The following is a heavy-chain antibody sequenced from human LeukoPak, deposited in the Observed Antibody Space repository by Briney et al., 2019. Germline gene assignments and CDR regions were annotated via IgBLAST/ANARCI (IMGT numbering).Heavy chain of an antibody. CDR1: GFTFGTYW. V-gene: IGHV3-74*03. CDR2: INTDGSSR. Sequence: GGSLRLSGEASGFTFGTYWMHWIRQAPGKGLVWVSRINTDGSSRMYADSVKGRVTISRDNAKNTLYLQMNSLSAEDTAVHYCAREHHDILSRVGFDYWGQGTLVSVSS. D-gene: IGHD3-9*01. CDR3: AREHHDILSRVGFDY. J-gene: IGHJ4*02.